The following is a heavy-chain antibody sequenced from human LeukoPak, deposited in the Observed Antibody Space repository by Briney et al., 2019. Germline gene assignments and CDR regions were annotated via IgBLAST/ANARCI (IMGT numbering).Heavy chain of an antibody. CDR3: ARLSVVVVAATGGLGFDP. V-gene: IGHV4-4*09. D-gene: IGHD2-15*01. CDR1: GGSISSYY. CDR2: IYTSGST. Sequence: SETLSLTCTASGGSISSYYWSWIRQPPGKGLEWIGYIYTSGSTNYNPSLKSRVTISVDTSKNQFSLKLSSVTAADTAVYYCARLSVVVVAATGGLGFDPWGQGTLVTVSS. J-gene: IGHJ5*02.